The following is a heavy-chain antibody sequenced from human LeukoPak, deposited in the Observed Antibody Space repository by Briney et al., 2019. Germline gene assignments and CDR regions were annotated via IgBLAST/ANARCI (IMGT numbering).Heavy chain of an antibody. CDR3: ASRGEGSGWYPKRFYAFDM. D-gene: IGHD6-19*01. J-gene: IGHJ3*02. Sequence: GESLKISCKASGYAFTDYWIGWVRQMPGRGLEWMGIIYPSDSDTRYSPSFQGQVTVSVDKSTNTAYLQWSSLKGSDTAMYHCASRGEGSGWYPKRFYAFDMWGQGTMVTVSS. CDR2: IYPSDSDT. V-gene: IGHV5-51*01. CDR1: GYAFTDYW.